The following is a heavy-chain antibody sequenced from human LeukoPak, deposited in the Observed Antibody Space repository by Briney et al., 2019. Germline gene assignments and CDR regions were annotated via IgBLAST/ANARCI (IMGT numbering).Heavy chain of an antibody. V-gene: IGHV3-23*01. CDR2: ISGSAGST. D-gene: IGHD2-8*01. CDR3: ARDRSVTNGGFDY. Sequence: GGSLRLSCGASGFTFSTYGMNWVRQAPGKGLYWVSTISGSAGSTFYADSVKGRFTISRDNSKNTLYLQMNSLRAEDTAVYYCARDRSVTNGGFDYWGQGTLVTVSS. J-gene: IGHJ4*02. CDR1: GFTFSTYG.